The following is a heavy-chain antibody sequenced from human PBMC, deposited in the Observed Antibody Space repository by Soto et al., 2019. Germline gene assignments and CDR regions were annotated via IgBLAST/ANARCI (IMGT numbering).Heavy chain of an antibody. V-gene: IGHV3-30*18. CDR2: ISYDGSYK. Sequence: PGGSLRLSCAASGFTFRGYVMHWARQSPGRGLEWVAVISYDGSYKSYEDSVKGRFTISRDNYKNTLHLQMDSLRAEDTAVYYCAKNFIPLSPDLYFDSWGQGTLVTVSS. J-gene: IGHJ4*02. CDR3: AKNFIPLSPDLYFDS. CDR1: GFTFRGYV. D-gene: IGHD3-16*01.